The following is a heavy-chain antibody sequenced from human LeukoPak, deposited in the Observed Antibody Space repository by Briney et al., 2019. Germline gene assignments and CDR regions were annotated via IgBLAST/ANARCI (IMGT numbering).Heavy chain of an antibody. J-gene: IGHJ4*02. CDR3: ARDVEIANRETRPIDY. CDR2: IIPILGIA. Sequence: SVKVSCKASGGTFSSYAISWVRQAPGQGLEWMGRIIPILGIANYAQKCQGRVTTTADKSTSTAYMELSSLRSEDTAVYYCARDVEIANRETRPIDYWGQGTLVTVSS. V-gene: IGHV1-69*04. D-gene: IGHD5-12*01. CDR1: GGTFSSYA.